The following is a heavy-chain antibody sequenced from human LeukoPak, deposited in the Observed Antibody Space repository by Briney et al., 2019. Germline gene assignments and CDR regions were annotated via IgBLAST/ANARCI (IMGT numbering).Heavy chain of an antibody. CDR2: INKDGGEK. V-gene: IGHV3-7*03. CDR3: AHTIAAAGIDY. J-gene: IGHJ4*02. D-gene: IGHD6-13*01. CDR1: GFTFSSYW. Sequence: PGGSLRLSCAASGFTFSSYWMSWVRQAPGKGLEWVANINKDGGEKYYVDSAKGRFTISRDNAKNSLYLQMNSLRADDTAVYYCAHTIAAAGIDYWGQGTLVTVSS.